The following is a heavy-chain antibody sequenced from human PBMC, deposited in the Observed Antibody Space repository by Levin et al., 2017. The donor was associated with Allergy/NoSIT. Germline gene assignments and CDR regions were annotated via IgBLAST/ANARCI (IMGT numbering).Heavy chain of an antibody. CDR3: AKRGALDV. D-gene: IGHD3-16*01. CDR1: GFTFSTHS. J-gene: IGHJ6*02. CDR2: ISPSSSDI. V-gene: IGHV3-21*05. Sequence: AASVKVSCAASGFTFSTHSMSWVRQTPRKGLEWVSYISPSSSDIYYADSVKGRFTISRDNAKNSLYLQMDSLRADDAAVYYCAKRGALDVWGQGTTVTVSS.